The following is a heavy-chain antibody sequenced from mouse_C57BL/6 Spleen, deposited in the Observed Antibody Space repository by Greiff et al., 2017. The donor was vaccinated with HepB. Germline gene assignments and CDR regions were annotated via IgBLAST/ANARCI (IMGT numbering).Heavy chain of an antibody. J-gene: IGHJ4*01. CDR2: ISDGGSYT. D-gene: IGHD3-2*02. CDR1: GFTFSSYA. V-gene: IGHV5-4*01. Sequence: EVQLVESGGGLVKPGGSLKLSCAASGFTFSSYAMSWVRQTPEKRLEWVATISDGGSYTYYPDKVKGRFTISRDNAKNNLYLQMSHLKSEDTAMYYCSRDTEGYYAMDYWGQGTSVTVSS. CDR3: SRDTEGYYAMDY.